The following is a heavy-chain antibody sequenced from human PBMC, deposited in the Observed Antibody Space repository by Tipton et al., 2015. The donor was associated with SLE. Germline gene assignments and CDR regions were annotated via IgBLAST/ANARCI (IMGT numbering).Heavy chain of an antibody. CDR3: ARESSRYWYFQH. D-gene: IGHD6-13*01. CDR2: ISPYNGNT. Sequence: QLVQSGAEVKKPGASVKVSCKASGYTFTTYGINWVRQAPGQGLEWMGWISPYNGNTIYSQSVQGRVTMTTDTSTTTAYMELRSLRSGDTAMYYCARESSRYWYFQHWGQGTLVTVSS. J-gene: IGHJ1*01. V-gene: IGHV1-18*01. CDR1: GYTFTTYG.